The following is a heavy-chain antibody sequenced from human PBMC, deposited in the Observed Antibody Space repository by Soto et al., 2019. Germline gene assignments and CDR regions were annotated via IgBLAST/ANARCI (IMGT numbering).Heavy chain of an antibody. J-gene: IGHJ6*02. D-gene: IGHD3-3*02. V-gene: IGHV3-23*01. CDR2: IRGSGGGT. Sequence: GGSLRLSCAASGFTFGSCAMSGVRQAPGKGLEWVSAIRGSGGGTYYAVAVKRGVTVSWDNAKDTLVPQTNSLRAEDTAVYYCAKDPPPLVLDSYYYGMAVRGQGTTVTASS. CDR1: GFTFGSCA. CDR3: AKDPPPLVLDSYYYGMAV.